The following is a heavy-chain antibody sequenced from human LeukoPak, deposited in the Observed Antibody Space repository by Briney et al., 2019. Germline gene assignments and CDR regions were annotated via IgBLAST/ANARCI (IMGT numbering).Heavy chain of an antibody. CDR1: GFTFTTYW. CDR3: ARTNSGIAVAIDY. CDR2: ISSSSSYI. D-gene: IGHD6-19*01. J-gene: IGHJ4*02. V-gene: IGHV3-21*01. Sequence: GGSLRLSCAASGFTFTTYWMHWVRQAPGKGLEWVSSISSSSSYIYYADSVKGRFTISGDNAKNSLYLQMNSLRAEDTAVYYCARTNSGIAVAIDYWGQGTLVTVSS.